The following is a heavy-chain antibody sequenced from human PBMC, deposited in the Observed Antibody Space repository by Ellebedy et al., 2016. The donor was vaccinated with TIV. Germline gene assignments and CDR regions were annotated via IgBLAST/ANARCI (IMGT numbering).Heavy chain of an antibody. CDR2: INPSGGSA. CDR3: ARDGTYGMDV. Sequence: AASVKVSCKASGYTFTSYYMHWVRHAPGQGLEWMGLINPSGGSATYAQKFQGRVTMTRDRSTNTVYMELSSLKSEDTAVYYCARDGTYGMDVWGQGTTVIVS. CDR1: GYTFTSYY. V-gene: IGHV1-46*01. J-gene: IGHJ6*02.